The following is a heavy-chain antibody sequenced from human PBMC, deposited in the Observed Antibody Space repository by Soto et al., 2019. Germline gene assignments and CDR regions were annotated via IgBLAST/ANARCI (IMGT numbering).Heavy chain of an antibody. D-gene: IGHD3-10*01. V-gene: IGHV4-39*01. J-gene: IGHJ6*02. CDR2: IYYSGST. CDR3: ARLGGSGSYFFDPYYYYGMDV. Sequence: LTCTVSGGSISSSSYYWGWIRQPPGKGLEWIGSIYYSGSTYYNPSLKSRVTISVDTSKNQFSLKLSSVTAADTAVYYCARLGGSGSYFFDPYYYYGMDVWGQGTTVTVSS. CDR1: GGSISSSSYY.